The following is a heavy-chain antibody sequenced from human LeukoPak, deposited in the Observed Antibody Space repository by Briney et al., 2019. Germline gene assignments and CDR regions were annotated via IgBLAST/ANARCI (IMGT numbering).Heavy chain of an antibody. CDR2: IIPIFGTA. J-gene: IGHJ2*01. V-gene: IGHV1-69*05. Sequence: SVTVSCKASGGTFSSYAISWVRQAPGQGLEWMGGIIPIFGTANYAQKFQGRVTTTTDESTSTAYMELSSLRSEDTAVYYCARVAPPGIVVVPVKKINNWYFDLWGRGTLVTVSS. CDR1: GGTFSSYA. D-gene: IGHD2-2*01. CDR3: ARVAPPGIVVVPVKKINNWYFDL.